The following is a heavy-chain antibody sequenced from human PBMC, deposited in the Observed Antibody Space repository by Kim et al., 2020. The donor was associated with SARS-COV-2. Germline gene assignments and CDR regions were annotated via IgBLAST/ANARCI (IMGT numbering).Heavy chain of an antibody. Sequence: YPPSLKSRVTISVDTSKNQFSLKLSSVTAADTAVYYCARQKGWFGELFDYWGQGTLVTVSS. CDR3: ARQKGWFGELFDY. J-gene: IGHJ4*02. D-gene: IGHD3-10*01. V-gene: IGHV4-59*08.